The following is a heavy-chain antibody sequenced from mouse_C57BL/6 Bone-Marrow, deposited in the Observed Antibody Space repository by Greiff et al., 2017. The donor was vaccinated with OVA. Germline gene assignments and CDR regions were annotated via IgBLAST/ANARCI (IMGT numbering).Heavy chain of an antibody. CDR2: IYPRSGNT. CDR3: ARGGYYDYDDY. D-gene: IGHD2-4*01. Sequence: QVQLQQSGAELARPGASVKLSCKASGYTFTSYGISWVKQRTGQGLEWIGEIYPRSGNTYYNEKFKGKATLTADKSSSTAYMELRSLTSEDSAVYFCARGGYYDYDDYWGQGTTLTVSS. CDR1: GYTFTSYG. V-gene: IGHV1-81*01. J-gene: IGHJ2*01.